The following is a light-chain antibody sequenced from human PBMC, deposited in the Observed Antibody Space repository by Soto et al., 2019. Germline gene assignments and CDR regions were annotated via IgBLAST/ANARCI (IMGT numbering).Light chain of an antibody. J-gene: IGKJ2*01. CDR3: MQGTHWPYT. CDR1: QSLLYSDGNTY. Sequence: DVVMTQSPLSLPVTLGQPASISCRSSQSLLYSDGNTYLIWFQQRPGQSPRRLIYKVSNRDSGVPERFSGSGSGTDFPLKISRVEAEDVGLYYCMQGTHWPYTFGQGTKLEIK. CDR2: KVS. V-gene: IGKV2-30*01.